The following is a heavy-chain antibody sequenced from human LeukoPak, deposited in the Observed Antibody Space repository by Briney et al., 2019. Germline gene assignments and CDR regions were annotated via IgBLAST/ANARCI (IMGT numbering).Heavy chain of an antibody. CDR1: IYTFTGYY. CDR3: ARYNSY. D-gene: IGHD1-14*01. V-gene: IGHV1-2*04. Sequence: SLNLSCKASIYTFTGYYIHSVRHTPQQRIEWMGWINPNSGGTTYAQKFQGWVTMTRDTSISTAYMELSRLRSDDTAVYYCARYNSYWGQGTLVTVSS. CDR2: INPNSGGT. J-gene: IGHJ4*02.